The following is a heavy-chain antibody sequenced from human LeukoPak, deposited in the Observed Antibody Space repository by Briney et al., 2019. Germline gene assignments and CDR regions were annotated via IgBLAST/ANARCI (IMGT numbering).Heavy chain of an antibody. Sequence: GGSLRLSCAASGFTVSSYAMSWVRQAPGKGLEWVSAISGSGGSTYYADSVKGRFTISRDNSKNTLYLQMNSLRAEDTAVYYCAKDLTGQQLVPMGYWGQGTLVTVSS. V-gene: IGHV3-23*01. D-gene: IGHD6-13*01. CDR3: AKDLTGQQLVPMGY. J-gene: IGHJ4*02. CDR2: ISGSGGST. CDR1: GFTVSSYA.